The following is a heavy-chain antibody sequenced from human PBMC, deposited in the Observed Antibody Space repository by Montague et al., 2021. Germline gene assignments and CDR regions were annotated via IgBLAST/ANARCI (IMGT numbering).Heavy chain of an antibody. CDR3: AKDAGIVVVSARHFDY. V-gene: IGHV3-9*01. J-gene: IGHJ4*02. Sequence: SLRLSCAASGFTFDDYAMHWVRQTPGKGLEWVSGISWNSGSIGYADSVKGRFTTSRDNAKNSLYLQMNSLRAEDTALYYCAKDAGIVVVSARHFDYWGQGTLVTVSS. D-gene: IGHD2-2*01. CDR1: GFTFDDYA. CDR2: ISWNSGSI.